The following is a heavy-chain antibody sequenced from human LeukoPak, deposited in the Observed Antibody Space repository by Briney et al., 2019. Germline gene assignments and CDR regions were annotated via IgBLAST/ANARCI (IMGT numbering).Heavy chain of an antibody. D-gene: IGHD3-3*01. CDR3: ARGRYDFWSGYYTFDY. Sequence: GGSLRLSCAASGFTFSSYAMNWVRQAPGKGLEWVSAISGSAGRAYYADSVKGRFTISRDNAKNSLYLQMNSLRAEDTAVYYCARGRYDFWSGYYTFDYWGQGTLVTVSS. CDR2: ISGSAGRA. V-gene: IGHV3-23*01. CDR1: GFTFSSYA. J-gene: IGHJ4*02.